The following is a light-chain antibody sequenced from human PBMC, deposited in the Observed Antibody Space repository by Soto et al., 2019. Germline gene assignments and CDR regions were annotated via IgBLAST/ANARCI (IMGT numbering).Light chain of an antibody. Sequence: DIQMTQSPSSLSASIGDRVTVTCRASQIISNSLHWYQQRPGKAPKLLIYAASTLQSGVPSRFSGSGSGTEFTLTISSLQPDDFATYYCQHYNSYSEAFGQGTKVDIK. CDR1: QIISNS. V-gene: IGKV1-5*01. CDR2: AAS. CDR3: QHYNSYSEA. J-gene: IGKJ1*01.